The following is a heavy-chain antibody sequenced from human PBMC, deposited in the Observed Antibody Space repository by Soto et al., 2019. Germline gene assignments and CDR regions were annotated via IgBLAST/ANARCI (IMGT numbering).Heavy chain of an antibody. CDR2: ISSSSSYI. V-gene: IGHV3-21*01. J-gene: IGHJ4*02. D-gene: IGHD3-3*01. Sequence: EVQLVESGGGLVKPGGSLRLSCAASGFTFSSYSMNWVRQAPGKGLEWVSSISSSSSYIYYADSVKGRFTISRDNAKNSLYLQMNSLRAEDTAVYYCARDSMWYDFWSGYTLDYWGQGTLVTVSS. CDR3: ARDSMWYDFWSGYTLDY. CDR1: GFTFSSYS.